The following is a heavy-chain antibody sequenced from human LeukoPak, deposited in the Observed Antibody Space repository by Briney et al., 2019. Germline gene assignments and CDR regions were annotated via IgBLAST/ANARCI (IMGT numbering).Heavy chain of an antibody. CDR3: ARDLVLAGDAFDI. CDR2: IYYSGST. Sequence: PSQTLSLTCTVSGGSISSGGYYWSWIRQHPGKGLEWIGYIYYSGSTYYNPSLKSRVTISVDTSKNQFSLKLSSVTAADTAVYYCARDLVLAGDAFDIWGQGTMVTVSS. J-gene: IGHJ3*02. CDR1: GGSISSGGYY. D-gene: IGHD6-6*01. V-gene: IGHV4-31*03.